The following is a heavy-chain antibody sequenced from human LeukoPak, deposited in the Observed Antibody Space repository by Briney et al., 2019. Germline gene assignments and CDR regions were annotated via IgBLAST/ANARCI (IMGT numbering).Heavy chain of an antibody. CDR2: INAGNGNT. CDR1: GYTFTSYA. V-gene: IGHV1-3*01. Sequence: GASVKVSCKASGYTFTSYAMHWVRQAPGQRLEGMGWINAGNGNTKYSQKFQGRVTITRDTSASTAYMELSSLRSEDTAVYYCARDRIAVASIPFDYWGQGTLVTVSS. CDR3: ARDRIAVASIPFDY. J-gene: IGHJ4*02. D-gene: IGHD6-19*01.